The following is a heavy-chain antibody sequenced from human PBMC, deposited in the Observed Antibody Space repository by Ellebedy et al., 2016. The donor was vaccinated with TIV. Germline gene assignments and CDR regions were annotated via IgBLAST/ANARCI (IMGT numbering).Heavy chain of an antibody. J-gene: IGHJ4*02. V-gene: IGHV3-11*06. CDR1: GFTFSDYY. Sequence: GGSLRLSXAASGFTFSDYYMSWTRQAPGMGPEWVSYITSSGSYTNYADSVKGRFTTSRDNAKKSLYLQMNSLRAEDTAVYYCAREMGRIDYWGRGTLVTVSS. CDR3: AREMGRIDY. CDR2: ITSSGSYT. D-gene: IGHD3-16*01.